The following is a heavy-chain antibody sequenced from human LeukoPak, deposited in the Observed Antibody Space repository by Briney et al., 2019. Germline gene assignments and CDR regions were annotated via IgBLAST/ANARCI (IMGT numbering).Heavy chain of an antibody. CDR3: ARGPVIPAAIGCWFDP. Sequence: SETLSLTCTVSGGSISSGGYYWSWIRQPPGKGLEWIGEINHSGSTNYNPSLKSRVTISVDNSKNQFSLKLSSVTAADTAVYYCARGPVIPAAIGCWFDPWGQGTLVTVSS. CDR2: INHSGST. V-gene: IGHV4-39*07. CDR1: GGSISSGGYY. D-gene: IGHD2-2*01. J-gene: IGHJ5*02.